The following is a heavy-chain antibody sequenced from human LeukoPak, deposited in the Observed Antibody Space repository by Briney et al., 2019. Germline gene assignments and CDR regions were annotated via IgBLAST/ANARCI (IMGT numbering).Heavy chain of an antibody. CDR3: ARPSHYYDNSGSFDY. D-gene: IGHD3-22*01. V-gene: IGHV1-2*02. Sequence: RASVKVSCKASGYTFTGYYMHWVRQAPGQGLEWMGWINPNSGGTNYAQKFQGRVTMTRDTSISTAYMELSRLRSDDTAVYYCARPSHYYDNSGSFDYWGQGTLVTVSS. J-gene: IGHJ4*02. CDR1: GYTFTGYY. CDR2: INPNSGGT.